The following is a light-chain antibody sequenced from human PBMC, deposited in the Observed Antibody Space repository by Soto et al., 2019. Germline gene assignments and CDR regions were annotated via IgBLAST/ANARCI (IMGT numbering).Light chain of an antibody. J-gene: IGKJ4*01. CDR2: AAS. CDR1: QSISSY. CDR3: QQSNSSPPT. V-gene: IGKV1-39*01. Sequence: DIQMTXXXXSLSSSVGDRVTITCRASQSISSYLNWYQQKPGKAPKLLIYAASSLQSGVPSRFSGSGSGTDFTLTISSLQPEDFATYFCQQSNSSPPTFGGGTKVDIK.